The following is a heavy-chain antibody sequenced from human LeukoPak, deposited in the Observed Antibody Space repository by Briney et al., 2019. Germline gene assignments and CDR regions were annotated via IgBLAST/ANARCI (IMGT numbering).Heavy chain of an antibody. CDR1: GFTFSSHS. CDR2: ISGIGGTP. D-gene: IGHD2-2*01. Sequence: GGSLRLSCADYGFTFSSHSMNWVRQAPGKGLEWVSGISGIGGTPFYADSVKGRFTISRDNSKNTLYLQMNSLRAEDTAVYYCAKSSNLDYWGQGTRVTVSS. J-gene: IGHJ4*02. CDR3: AKSSNLDY. V-gene: IGHV3-23*01.